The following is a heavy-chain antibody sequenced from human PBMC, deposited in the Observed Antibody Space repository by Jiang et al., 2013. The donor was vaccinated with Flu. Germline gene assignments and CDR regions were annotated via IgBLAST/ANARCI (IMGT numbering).Heavy chain of an antibody. D-gene: IGHD3-10*01. J-gene: IGHJ4*02. Sequence: QLLESGGGLIQPGGSLRLSCAASGFMVGSNYMSWVRQAPGKGLEWVSVIYGGGTTYYADSLKGRFTISRDSSKNTLYLQMNSLRADDTAVYYCASQGYYYGSGNFGYFDYWGQGTLVTVSS. CDR1: GFMVGSNY. V-gene: IGHV3-53*01. CDR3: ASQGYYYGSGNFGYFDY. CDR2: IYGGGTT.